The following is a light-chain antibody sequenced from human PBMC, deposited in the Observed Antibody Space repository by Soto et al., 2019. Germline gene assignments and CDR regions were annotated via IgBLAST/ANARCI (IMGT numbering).Light chain of an antibody. J-gene: IGKJ1*01. CDR3: QHYNSYSEA. CDR1: QSISHW. CDR2: KAS. V-gene: IGKV1-5*03. Sequence: IQVTQAPSTLSASIGDRVIITCRASQSISHWLAWYQQKPGKAPKLLIYKASTLKSGVPSRFSGSGSGTEFTLTISSLQPDDFATYYCQHYNSYSEAFGQGTRWIS.